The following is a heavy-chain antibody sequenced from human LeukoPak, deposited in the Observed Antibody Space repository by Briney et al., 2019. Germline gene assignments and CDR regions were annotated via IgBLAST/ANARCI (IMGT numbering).Heavy chain of an antibody. CDR2: ISESSSHT. V-gene: IGHV3-21*06. CDR3: ARDRAVKARIGGMDV. Sequence: GGSLRLSCEASGFTFSGYSMTWVRQAPGKGLEWVSYISESSSHTYNADSVKGRFTISRDNAKNSLYLQMNSLRVEDTGIYYCARDRAVKARIGGMDVWGQGTTVIVSS. D-gene: IGHD5-24*01. J-gene: IGHJ6*02. CDR1: GFTFSGYS.